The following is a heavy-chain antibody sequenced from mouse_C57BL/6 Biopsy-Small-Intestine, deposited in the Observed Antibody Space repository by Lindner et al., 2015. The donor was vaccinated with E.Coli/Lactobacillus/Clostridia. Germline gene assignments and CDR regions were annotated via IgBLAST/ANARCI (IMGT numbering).Heavy chain of an antibody. J-gene: IGHJ4*01. CDR3: ARPMDY. CDR1: GFTFSDYG. CDR2: ISTDNNTI. V-gene: IGHV5-17*01. Sequence: VQLQESGGGLVKPGGSRKLSCAASGFTFSDYGMHWVRQAPEKGLEWVAYISTDNNTIYYADTVKGRFTISRDNVKNTLFLQMTSLRSEDTAMYYCARPMDYWGQGTSVTVSS.